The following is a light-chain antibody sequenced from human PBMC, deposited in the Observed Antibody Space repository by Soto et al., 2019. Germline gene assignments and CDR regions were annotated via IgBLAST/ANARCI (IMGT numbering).Light chain of an antibody. CDR2: TAS. CDR3: IQDYNYPLT. V-gene: IGKV1-6*01. CDR1: QGIRSE. Sequence: AIQMTQSPSSLSASVGDRVTITCWASQGIRSELGWYQQKPGKAPNLLIYTASTLQGGVPSRFSGSGSGTDFTLTISSLQPEDFATYYCIQDYNYPLTFGGGTRVEIK. J-gene: IGKJ4*01.